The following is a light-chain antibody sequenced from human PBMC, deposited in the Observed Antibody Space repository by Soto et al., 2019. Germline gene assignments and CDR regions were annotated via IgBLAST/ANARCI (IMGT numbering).Light chain of an antibody. CDR2: EVS. J-gene: IGLJ3*02. V-gene: IGLV2-14*01. Sequence: QSALTQPAFVSGSPGQSITISCTGTYSDVGGYNYVSWFQQHPGKAPQLIIYEVSNRPLGISNRFSASKSDNTASLTISGLQAEDEADYYCGSYTDSNSPWVFGGGTQLTVL. CDR1: YSDVGGYNY. CDR3: GSYTDSNSPWV.